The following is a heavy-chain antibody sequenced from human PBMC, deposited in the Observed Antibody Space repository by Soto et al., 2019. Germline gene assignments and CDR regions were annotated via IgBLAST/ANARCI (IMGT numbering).Heavy chain of an antibody. Sequence: SETLSLTCTVSGGSISSYYWSWIRQPPGKGLEWIGYIYYSGSTNYNPSLKSRVTISVDTSKNQFSLKLSSVTAADTAVYYCARLRLGSFYIWGQGTLVTVSS. CDR2: IYYSGST. CDR3: ARLRLGSFYI. V-gene: IGHV4-59*01. D-gene: IGHD6-19*01. J-gene: IGHJ4*02. CDR1: GGSISSYY.